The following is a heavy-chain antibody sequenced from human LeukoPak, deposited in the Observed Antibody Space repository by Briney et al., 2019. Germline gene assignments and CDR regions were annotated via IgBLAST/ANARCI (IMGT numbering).Heavy chain of an antibody. CDR3: ARRRASIAVAGDYYYYGMDV. D-gene: IGHD6-19*01. Sequence: PSETLSLTCTVSGGSISSYYWSWIRQPPGKGLEWIGYIYYSGSTNYNPSLKSRVTISVDTSKNQFSLKLSSVTAADTAVYYCARRRASIAVAGDYYYYGMDVWGQGTTVTVSS. J-gene: IGHJ6*02. CDR1: GGSISSYY. V-gene: IGHV4-59*08. CDR2: IYYSGST.